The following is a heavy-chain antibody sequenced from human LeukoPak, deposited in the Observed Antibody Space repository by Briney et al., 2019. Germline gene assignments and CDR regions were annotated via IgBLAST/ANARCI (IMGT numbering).Heavy chain of an antibody. CDR3: ARDGLSEVGGPRAFDI. Sequence: GGSLRLSCAAARFIFSKYWMSWVRQAPGKGLQWVANIKHDGSEKYDVDSLRGRWGRFTISRDNAKNSLYLEINNLKGEDTAVYYCARDGLSEVGGPRAFDIWGQGTKVTVSS. V-gene: IGHV3-7*01. J-gene: IGHJ3*02. CDR1: RFIFSKYW. CDR2: IKHDGSEK. D-gene: IGHD3-16*01.